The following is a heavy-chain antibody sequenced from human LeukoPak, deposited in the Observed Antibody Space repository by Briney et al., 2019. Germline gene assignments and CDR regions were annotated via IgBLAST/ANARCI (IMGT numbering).Heavy chain of an antibody. J-gene: IGHJ4*02. CDR3: GRLRSLDQ. D-gene: IGHD5-24*01. V-gene: IGHV3-7*01. Sequence: GGSLRLSCAASGFLFNKYWMTWVRQAPGKGLEWVANIKEDDSEIYYVDSVKGRFTISRDNAKKSLYLHMSSLRVEDTAVYFCGRLRSLDQWGQGTLATVSS. CDR2: IKEDDSEI. CDR1: GFLFNKYW.